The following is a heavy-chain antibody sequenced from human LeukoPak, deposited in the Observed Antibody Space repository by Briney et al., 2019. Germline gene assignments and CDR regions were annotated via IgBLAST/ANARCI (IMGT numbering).Heavy chain of an antibody. V-gene: IGHV4-61*02. CDR1: GGSVSSGNYY. Sequence: KPSETLSLTCTVSGGSVSSGNYYWTWIRQPAGRGLEWIGRVSTSGSSDYNPSLKSRLTMSLDTSKNQFSLKLTYVTAADSAVYFCARDLRGGVDSYGGFDHWGHGILVTVSS. J-gene: IGHJ5*02. CDR3: ARDLRGGVDSYGGFDH. D-gene: IGHD5-18*01. CDR2: VSTSGSS.